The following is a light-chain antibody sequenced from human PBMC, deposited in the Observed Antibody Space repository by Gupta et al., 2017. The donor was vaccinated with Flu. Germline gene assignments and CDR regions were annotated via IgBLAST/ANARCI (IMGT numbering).Light chain of an antibody. Sequence: DIVMTQSPESLTVSLGERATINCKSSQSVLHSPKNKNFLAWYQQKPGQPPKLLINWASTRESGVPDRFSGSGSGTDFTFTISSLQAEDVAIYYCQHEYSNPWTFGQGTKVEIK. CDR1: QSVLHSPKNKNF. V-gene: IGKV4-1*01. J-gene: IGKJ1*01. CDR2: WAS. CDR3: QHEYSNPWT.